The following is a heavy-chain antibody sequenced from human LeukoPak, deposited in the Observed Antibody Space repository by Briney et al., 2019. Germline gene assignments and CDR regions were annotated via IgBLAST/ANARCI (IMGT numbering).Heavy chain of an antibody. CDR3: ARGGYSFDY. CDR1: GFSLSGYW. J-gene: IGHJ4*02. V-gene: IGHV3-7*01. CDR2: LHADGSEM. Sequence: GGSLRLSCAAYGFSLSGYWMSWVRQAPGKGLEWVARLHADGSEMYYVDSVKGRFTISRDNTKNSLYVQVNSLRAEDTAVYYCARGGYSFDYLGQGILVTVSS. D-gene: IGHD5-12*01.